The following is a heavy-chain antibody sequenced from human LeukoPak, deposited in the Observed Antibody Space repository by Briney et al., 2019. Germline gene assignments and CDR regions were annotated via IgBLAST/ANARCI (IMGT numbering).Heavy chain of an antibody. V-gene: IGHV3-20*04. CDR3: ARVTAYYDSTGYSGYYYFDY. CDR2: INWNGGST. D-gene: IGHD3-22*01. CDR1: GFTFDDYG. J-gene: IGHJ4*02. Sequence: PGGSLRLSCAASGFTFDDYGMSWVRQAPGKGLEGVSGINWNGGSTGYADSVKGRFTISRDNAKNSLYLRMNSLRAEDTALYCCARVTAYYDSTGYSGYYYFDYWGQGTLVTVSS.